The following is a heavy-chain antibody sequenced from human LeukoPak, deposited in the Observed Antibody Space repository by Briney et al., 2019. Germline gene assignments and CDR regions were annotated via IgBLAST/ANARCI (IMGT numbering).Heavy chain of an antibody. Sequence: AGGSLRLSCAASGVTVSSNYMSWVRQAPGKGLEWVSVIYSGGSTYYADSVKGRFTISRDNSKNTLYLQMNSLRAEDTAVYYCARDGVVGASDYWGQGTLVTVSS. V-gene: IGHV3-53*01. D-gene: IGHD1-26*01. CDR2: IYSGGST. CDR1: GVTVSSNY. J-gene: IGHJ4*02. CDR3: ARDGVVGASDY.